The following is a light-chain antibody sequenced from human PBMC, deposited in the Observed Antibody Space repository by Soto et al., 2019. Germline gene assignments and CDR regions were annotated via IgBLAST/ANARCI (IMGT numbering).Light chain of an antibody. V-gene: IGKV1-12*01. Sequence: DIQMTQSPSSVSAYVGDSVTITCRASQDIRDWIAWYQQKPGKAPKLLISAAATLESGVPSRFSGSGSGTDFSLTIISLQSEDFATYYCQQAFSFPFTFGPGTKVDLK. CDR1: QDIRDW. J-gene: IGKJ3*01. CDR3: QQAFSFPFT. CDR2: AAA.